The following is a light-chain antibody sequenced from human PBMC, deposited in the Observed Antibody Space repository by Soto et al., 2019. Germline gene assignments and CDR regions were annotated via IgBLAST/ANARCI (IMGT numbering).Light chain of an antibody. J-gene: IGKJ4*01. V-gene: IGKV3-11*01. CDR1: QSVSSY. CDR2: DAS. Sequence: EIVLTQSPATLSFSPGERATLSCRASQSVSSYLAWYQQKPGQAPRLLIYDASNRATGIPARFSGSGSGTDFTLTISSLEPEDFAVYYCQQRSNPPTFGGGTKVDI. CDR3: QQRSNPPT.